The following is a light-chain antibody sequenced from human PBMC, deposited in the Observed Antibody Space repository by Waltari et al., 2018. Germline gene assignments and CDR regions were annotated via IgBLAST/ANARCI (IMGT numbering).Light chain of an antibody. CDR1: QNISRW. V-gene: IGKV1-12*01. J-gene: IGKJ2*01. CDR3: QQANSFPYT. Sequence: DIQMTQSPSSVSASVGDRVTIPWRASQNISRWLAWYQQKPGKAHKILIYAASSLQSGVPSRFSGTGSGTDFTLTISSLQTEDFATFYCQQANSFPYTFGQGTKLEIK. CDR2: AAS.